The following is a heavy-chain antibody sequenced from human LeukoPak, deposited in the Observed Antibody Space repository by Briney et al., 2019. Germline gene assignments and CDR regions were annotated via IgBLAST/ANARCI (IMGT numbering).Heavy chain of an antibody. V-gene: IGHV1-8*02. Sequence: SENLSCRVSVYTFTSFDTNCVPQPSGQGLECMGWKNPNSGNTGYAQTFQGRVTMTRNTTISTAYMELSSLRSKNTAVYYCARRYCSSGSCYSTFDYWGQGTLVTVS. CDR2: KNPNSGNT. CDR1: VYTFTSFD. D-gene: IGHD2-15*01. CDR3: ARRYCSSGSCYSTFDY. J-gene: IGHJ4*02.